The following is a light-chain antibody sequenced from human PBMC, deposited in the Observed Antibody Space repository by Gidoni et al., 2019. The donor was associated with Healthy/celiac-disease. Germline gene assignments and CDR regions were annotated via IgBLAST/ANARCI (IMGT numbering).Light chain of an antibody. V-gene: IGLV2-14*01. J-gene: IGLJ1*01. Sequence: QSALTQPTSVSGSPGQSITISCTGTSSDVGGYNYVSWYHQPPGKAPKLMIYEVSNRPSGVSNRFSGAKSGNTASLTISGLQAEDEADYYCSAYTSSSTSPYVFGTGTKVTVL. CDR2: EVS. CDR3: SAYTSSSTSPYV. CDR1: SSDVGGYNY.